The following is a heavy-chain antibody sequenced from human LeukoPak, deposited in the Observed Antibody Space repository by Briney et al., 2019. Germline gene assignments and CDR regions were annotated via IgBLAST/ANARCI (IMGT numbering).Heavy chain of an antibody. CDR3: ARVRIAARPEDAFDI. Sequence: ASVRVSCKASGYTFTSYDINWVRQATGQGLEWMGWMNPNSGNTGYAQKFQGRVTMTRNTSISTAYMELSSLRSEDTAVYYCARVRIAARPEDAFDIWGQGTMVTVSS. D-gene: IGHD6-6*01. V-gene: IGHV1-8*01. CDR2: MNPNSGNT. J-gene: IGHJ3*02. CDR1: GYTFTSYD.